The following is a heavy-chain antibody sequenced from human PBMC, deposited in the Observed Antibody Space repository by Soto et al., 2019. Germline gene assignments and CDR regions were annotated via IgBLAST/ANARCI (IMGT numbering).Heavy chain of an antibody. D-gene: IGHD3-9*01. CDR1: GFTFSTFS. Sequence: EVQLVESGGGLVQPGGSLRLSCAASGFTFSTFSMNWVRQAPGRGLEWISYISGGGRPTSYADSVKGRFTISRDNAKNSLYLQMDSLTAEDTAVYYCARDPGCAFESWGQGTLVTVSS. J-gene: IGHJ4*02. V-gene: IGHV3-48*01. CDR2: ISGGGRPT. CDR3: ARDPGCAFES.